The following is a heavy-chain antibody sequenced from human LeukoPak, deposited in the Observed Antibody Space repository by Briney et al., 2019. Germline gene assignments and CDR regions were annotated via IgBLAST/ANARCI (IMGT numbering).Heavy chain of an antibody. CDR1: GFSLTTSGVG. CDR2: IYWKDDK. J-gene: IGHJ4*02. CDR3: AHSRYCSSTSCQKFDY. D-gene: IGHD2-2*01. Sequence: AGPTLVNPTQTLTLTCTFSGFSLTTSGVGVGWIRQPPPNALKWLALIYWKDDKRYSPSLKSRLTITKDTSKNQVVLTMTNMDPVDTATYYCAHSRYCSSTSCQKFDYWGQGTLVTVSS. V-gene: IGHV2-5*01.